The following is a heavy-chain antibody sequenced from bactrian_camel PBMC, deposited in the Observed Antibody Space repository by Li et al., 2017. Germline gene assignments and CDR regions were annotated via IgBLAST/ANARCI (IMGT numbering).Heavy chain of an antibody. D-gene: IGHD3*01. Sequence: WSLALSCVAAKLTYSSNCMGWFRQAAGKQREAVASIGRDGSGSYADSVKGRFSISRDVAKRTLYLQMNSLKPEDTAIYYCVADPSVFPVCAIGVMRMSYRGQGTQVTVS. CDR3: VADPSVFPVCAIGVMRMSY. V-gene: IGHV3S53*01. CDR1: KLTYSSNC. J-gene: IGHJ4*01. CDR2: IGRDGSG.